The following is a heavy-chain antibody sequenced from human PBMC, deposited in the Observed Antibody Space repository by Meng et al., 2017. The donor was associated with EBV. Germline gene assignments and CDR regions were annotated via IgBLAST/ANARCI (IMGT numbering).Heavy chain of an antibody. J-gene: IGHJ5*02. D-gene: IGHD2-15*01. CDR3: ARGRGVYCSGGSCYPGWFDP. V-gene: IGHV1-8*01. CDR1: GYTFTSYD. Sequence: QVKSVQSGAVVKKTGASVKVSWKDSGYTFTSYDINWVGQATGQGLEWMGWMNPNSGNTGYAQKFQGRVTMTRNTSISTAYMELSSLRSEDTAVYYCARGRGVYCSGGSCYPGWFDPWGQGTLVTVSS. CDR2: MNPNSGNT.